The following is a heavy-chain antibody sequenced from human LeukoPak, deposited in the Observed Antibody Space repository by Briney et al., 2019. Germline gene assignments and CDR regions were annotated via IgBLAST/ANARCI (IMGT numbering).Heavy chain of an antibody. V-gene: IGHV3-23*01. Sequence: GGSLRLSCAASGFTFSSYAMSWVRQAPGKGLEWVSAISGSGGSTYYTDSVKGRFTISRDNSKNTLYLQMNSLRAEDTAVYYCAKVSLEWLLSHFDYLGQGTLVTVSS. J-gene: IGHJ4*02. CDR3: AKVSLEWLLSHFDY. D-gene: IGHD3-3*01. CDR1: GFTFSSYA. CDR2: ISGSGGST.